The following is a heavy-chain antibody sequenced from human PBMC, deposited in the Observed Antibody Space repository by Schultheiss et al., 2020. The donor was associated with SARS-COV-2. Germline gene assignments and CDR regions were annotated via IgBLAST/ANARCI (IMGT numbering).Heavy chain of an antibody. CDR1: GGSISSGGYY. CDR2: IYYSGST. V-gene: IGHV4-61*08. CDR3: ARVLTEDAFDI. Sequence: SETLSLTCTVSGGSISSGGYYWSWIRQHPGKGLEWIGYIYYSGSTNYNPSLKSRVTISVDTSKNQFSLKLSSVTAADTAVYYCARVLTEDAFDIWGQGTMVTVSS. J-gene: IGHJ3*02. D-gene: IGHD7-27*01.